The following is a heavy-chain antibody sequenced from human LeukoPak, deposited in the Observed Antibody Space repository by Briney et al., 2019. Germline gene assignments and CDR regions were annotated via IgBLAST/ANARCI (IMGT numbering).Heavy chain of an antibody. CDR3: ARMYYYDSSGYYPNWFDP. Sequence: SVKVSCKASGGTFSSYAISWVRQAPGQGLEWMGRIIPILGIANYAQKFQGRVTITADKSTSTAYMELSSLRSEDTAMYYCARMYYYDSSGYYPNWFDPWGQGTLVTVSS. CDR2: IIPILGIA. D-gene: IGHD3-22*01. CDR1: GGTFSSYA. J-gene: IGHJ5*02. V-gene: IGHV1-69*04.